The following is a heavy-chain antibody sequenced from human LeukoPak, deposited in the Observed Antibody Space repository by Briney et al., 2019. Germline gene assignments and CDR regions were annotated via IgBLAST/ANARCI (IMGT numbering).Heavy chain of an antibody. CDR2: ISSSSSYI. D-gene: IGHD3-22*01. CDR1: GGSISNYY. CDR3: AKDLGGYYYSALDY. Sequence: PSETLSLTCTVSGGSISNYYWNWVRQAPGKGLEWVSSISSSSSYIYYADSVKGRFTISRDNAKNSLYLQMNSLRAEDTAVYYCAKDLGGYYYSALDYWGQGTLVTVSS. V-gene: IGHV3-21*01. J-gene: IGHJ4*02.